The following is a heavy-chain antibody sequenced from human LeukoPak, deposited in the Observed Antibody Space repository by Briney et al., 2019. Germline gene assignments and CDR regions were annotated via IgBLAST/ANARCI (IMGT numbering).Heavy chain of an antibody. D-gene: IGHD6-19*01. J-gene: IGHJ4*02. V-gene: IGHV4-61*02. CDR2: AYDTGRT. Sequence: PSQTLSLTCTVSGDSISAGNYYWSWIRQPAGKGLEWVGRAYDTGRTWHSPSLKDRVTISIDTSKNQFSLNLNSVTAADTAVYFCARIVGSEGYSSGWYDYWGPGILVTVSS. CDR1: GDSISAGNYY. CDR3: ARIVGSEGYSSGWYDY.